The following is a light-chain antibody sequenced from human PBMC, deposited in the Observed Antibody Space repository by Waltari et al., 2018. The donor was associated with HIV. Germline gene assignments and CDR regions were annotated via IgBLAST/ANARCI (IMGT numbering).Light chain of an antibody. V-gene: IGLV1-40*01. J-gene: IGLJ3*02. CDR2: GNS. CDR3: QSYDSSLSGWV. CDR1: STNIGAGYD. Sequence: QSVLTQPPSVSGAPGQRVNIPCPGISTNIGAGYDEHWYQQLPGTAPKLLIYGNSNRPSGVPDRFYGSKSGTSASLSITGLQAEDEADYYCQSYDSSLSGWVFGGGTKLTVL.